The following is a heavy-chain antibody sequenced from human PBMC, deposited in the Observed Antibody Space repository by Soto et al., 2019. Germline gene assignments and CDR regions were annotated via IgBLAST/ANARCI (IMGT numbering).Heavy chain of an antibody. Sequence: SETLSLTCTVSGGSISSSSYHWGWIRQPPGKGLEWIGSIYYSGSTYYNPSLKSRVTISVDTSKNTLYLQMNSLRAEDTAVYYCAREPPYPSYCSSTSCYGDYFDYWGQGTLVTVSS. CDR2: IYYSGST. J-gene: IGHJ4*02. CDR1: GGSISSSSYH. D-gene: IGHD2-2*01. V-gene: IGHV4-39*02. CDR3: AREPPYPSYCSSTSCYGDYFDY.